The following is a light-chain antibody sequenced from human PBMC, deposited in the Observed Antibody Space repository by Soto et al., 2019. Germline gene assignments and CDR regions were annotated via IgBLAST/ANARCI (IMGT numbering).Light chain of an antibody. CDR3: QQRSNWPIT. CDR1: QNINRY. CDR2: DAS. V-gene: IGKV3-11*01. J-gene: IGKJ5*01. Sequence: EIVLTQSPATLSLSPGEGATLSCMASQNINRYLAWYHQKPGQPPRLLIYDASTRATGIPARFSGSGSGTDFTLTISSLEPEDFAVYYCQQRSNWPITFGQGTRLEIK.